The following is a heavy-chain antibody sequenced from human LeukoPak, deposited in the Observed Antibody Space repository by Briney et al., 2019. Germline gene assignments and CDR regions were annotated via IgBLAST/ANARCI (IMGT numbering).Heavy chain of an antibody. D-gene: IGHD3-10*02. V-gene: IGHV3-7*05. CDR1: GFTFSSYW. CDR2: IKQDGTEK. Sequence: GGSLRLSCAASGFTFSSYWMSWVRQAPGEGLEWVANIKQDGTEKYYMDSVKGRFTISRDNSKNTLYLQMNSLRAEDTAVYYCARVYNYVFDYWGQGTLVTVSS. CDR3: ARVYNYVFDY. J-gene: IGHJ4*02.